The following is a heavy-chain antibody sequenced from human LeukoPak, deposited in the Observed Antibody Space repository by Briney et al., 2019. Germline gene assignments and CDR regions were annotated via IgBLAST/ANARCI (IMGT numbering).Heavy chain of an antibody. CDR2: ISGSGGNT. CDR3: AKDDKEWLGELIRLYYFDY. CDR1: GFTFSNYA. Sequence: GGSLRLSCAASGFTFSNYAMSWVRQAPGKGLEWVSAISGSGGNTYYADSVKGRFTISRDNSKNTLYLQMNSLRAEDTAVYYCAKDDKEWLGELIRLYYFDYWGQGTLVTVSS. V-gene: IGHV3-23*01. J-gene: IGHJ4*02. D-gene: IGHD3-10*01.